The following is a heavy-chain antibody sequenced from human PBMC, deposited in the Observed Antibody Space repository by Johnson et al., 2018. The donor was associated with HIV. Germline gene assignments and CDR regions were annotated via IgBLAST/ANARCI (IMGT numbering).Heavy chain of an antibody. Sequence: QVQLVESGGGVVQPGRSLRLSCAASGFTFSDYAMHWVRQAPGKGLEWVAVISYDGSNKYYADSVKGRFTISRDNSKNTLYLQLNSPRAEDTAVYYCARDRGGPVRDDAFDIWGQGTMVTVSS. CDR2: ISYDGSNK. J-gene: IGHJ3*02. V-gene: IGHV3-30*04. D-gene: IGHD3-10*01. CDR3: ARDRGGPVRDDAFDI. CDR1: GFTFSDYA.